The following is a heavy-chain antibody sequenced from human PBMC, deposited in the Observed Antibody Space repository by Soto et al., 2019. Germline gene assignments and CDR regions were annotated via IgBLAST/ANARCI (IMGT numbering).Heavy chain of an antibody. D-gene: IGHD2-2*01. Sequence: SLRLSCAASGFSFNDFVVHWVRQAPGKGLEWVAVIWYGGKKTNYVDSVKGRFIISRDISKNMVYLQMNSLRDEDTAVYYCARENAPPYFDYWGQGTLVTVS. CDR2: IWYGGKKT. CDR1: GFSFNDFV. CDR3: ARENAPPYFDY. J-gene: IGHJ4*02. V-gene: IGHV3-33*01.